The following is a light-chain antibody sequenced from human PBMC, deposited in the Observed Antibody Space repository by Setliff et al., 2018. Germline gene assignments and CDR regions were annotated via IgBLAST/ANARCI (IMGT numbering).Light chain of an antibody. CDR3: SSYTSSSTYV. J-gene: IGLJ1*01. V-gene: IGLV2-14*01. CDR1: SSDVGGYNY. Sequence: QSALTQPPSASGTPGQRVTISCSGSSSDVGGYNYVSWYQQHPGKAPKLMIYDVSKRPSGVSNRFSGSKSGNTASLTISGLQAEDEADYYCSSYTSSSTYVFGTGTKVTVL. CDR2: DVS.